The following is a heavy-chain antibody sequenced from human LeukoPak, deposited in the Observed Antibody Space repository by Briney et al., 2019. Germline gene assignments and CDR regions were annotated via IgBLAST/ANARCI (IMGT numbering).Heavy chain of an antibody. D-gene: IGHD6-19*01. CDR2: IYYSGST. CDR1: GGSISSYY. J-gene: IGHJ4*02. V-gene: IGHV4-59*01. Sequence: SETLSLTCTVSGGSISSYYWSWIRQPPGKGLEWIGYIYYSGSTNYNPSLKSRVTISVDTSKNQFSLKLSSVTAADTAVYYCARAVAVADTICYFDYWGQGTLVTVSS. CDR3: ARAVAVADTICYFDY.